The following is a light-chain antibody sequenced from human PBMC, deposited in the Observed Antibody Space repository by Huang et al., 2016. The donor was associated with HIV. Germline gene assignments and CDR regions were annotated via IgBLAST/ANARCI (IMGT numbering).Light chain of an antibody. J-gene: IGKJ1*01. CDR3: QQTYTFPA. CDR1: QTITTY. V-gene: IGKV1-39*01. Sequence: DIQLTQSPSSLSASVGDRVTITCRASQTITTYLNWYQQKPGKAPHLLIYGASNLQSGVPSRFRGSGSGTDFTLIISGLQPEDFATYYCQQTYTFPAFGRGTKVEIK. CDR2: GAS.